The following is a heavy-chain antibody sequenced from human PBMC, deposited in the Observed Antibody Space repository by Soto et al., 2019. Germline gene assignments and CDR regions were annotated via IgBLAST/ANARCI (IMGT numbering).Heavy chain of an antibody. Sequence: SVKVSCKASGGTFSSYAISWVRQAPGQGLEWMGEIIPIFVTSNYAQKFQGRVTITADESTSTAFMELSSLRSEDTAVYYCASGLWNDVSRHDYWGQGTLVTVSS. J-gene: IGHJ4*02. CDR2: IIPIFVTS. V-gene: IGHV1-69*13. CDR3: ASGLWNDVSRHDY. D-gene: IGHD1-1*01. CDR1: GGTFSSYA.